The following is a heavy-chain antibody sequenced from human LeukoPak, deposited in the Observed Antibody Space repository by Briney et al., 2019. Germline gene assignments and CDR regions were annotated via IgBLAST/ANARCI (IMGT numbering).Heavy chain of an antibody. CDR2: IKRDGSEK. J-gene: IGHJ4*02. CDR1: GFTFSNSW. Sequence: PGGSLRLSCAASGFTFSNSWMSWVRQAAGKGLAWIANIKRDGSEKHYVASVKGRFTLSRHNAKRSLFLQINSLRAADTAVYYCEGSAGYWGQGTLVTVSS. V-gene: IGHV3-7*01. CDR3: EGSAGY.